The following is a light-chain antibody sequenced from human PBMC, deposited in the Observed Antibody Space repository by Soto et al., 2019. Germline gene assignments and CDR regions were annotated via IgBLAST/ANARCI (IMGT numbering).Light chain of an antibody. CDR2: GAS. J-gene: IGKJ4*01. V-gene: IGKV3-20*01. CDR3: QQYGNSPA. CDR1: QSVSSSY. Sequence: EIVLTQSPGTLSLSPGERATLSCRASQSVSSSYLAWYQQKPGQAPRLLIYGASSRATGIPDRFSGSGSGKDITLTISRLEPGDFAVYYCQQYGNSPAFGGGTKVEIK.